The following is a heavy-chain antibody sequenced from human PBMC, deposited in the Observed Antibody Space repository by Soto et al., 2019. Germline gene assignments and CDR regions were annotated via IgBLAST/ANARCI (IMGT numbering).Heavy chain of an antibody. CDR1: GFTFSSYA. J-gene: IGHJ6*03. Sequence: GGSLRLSCAASGFTFSSYAMSWVRQAPGKGLEWVSAISGSGGSTYYADSVKGRFTISRDNSKNTLYLQMNSLRAEDTAVYYCAKGNRFLEWLSYYYYMDVWGKGTTVTVSS. CDR3: AKGNRFLEWLSYYYYMDV. D-gene: IGHD3-3*01. CDR2: ISGSGGST. V-gene: IGHV3-23*01.